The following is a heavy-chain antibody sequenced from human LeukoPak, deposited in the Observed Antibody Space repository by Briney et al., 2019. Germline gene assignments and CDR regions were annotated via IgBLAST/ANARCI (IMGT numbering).Heavy chain of an antibody. D-gene: IGHD6-13*01. CDR3: AQGSSSWPSLFDY. CDR2: INWDGSGT. Sequence: PGGSLRLSCAASGFTFEDYTMHWARQAPGKGLEWVSLINWDGSGTYYADSVKGRFAISRDNSKNSLYLQMNSLGTEDTALYYCAQGSSSWPSLFDYWGQGTLVTVSS. V-gene: IGHV3-43*01. CDR1: GFTFEDYT. J-gene: IGHJ4*02.